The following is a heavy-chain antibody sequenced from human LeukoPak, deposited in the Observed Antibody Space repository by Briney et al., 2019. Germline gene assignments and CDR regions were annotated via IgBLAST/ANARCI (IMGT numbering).Heavy chain of an antibody. CDR1: GFTFDDYA. J-gene: IGHJ4*02. CDR2: VSWNSGSV. CDR3: DVSGLDY. Sequence: PGGSLRLSCAASGFTFDDYAMQWVRQAPGKGLEWVSGVSWNSGSVGYADSVKGRFTVSRDNAKNSLYLQMNSLRAEDTAVYYCDVSGLDYWGQGTLVTVSS. D-gene: IGHD3-3*01. V-gene: IGHV3-9*01.